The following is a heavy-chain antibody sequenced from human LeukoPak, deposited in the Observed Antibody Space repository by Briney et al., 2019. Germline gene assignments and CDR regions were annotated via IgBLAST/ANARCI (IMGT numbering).Heavy chain of an antibody. Sequence: SETLSLTCAVYGGSFSGYYWSWIRQPPGKGLEWIGEINHSGSTNYNPSLKSRVTISVDTSKNQFSLKLSSATAADTAVYYCARGLMSGCSSTSCYRRGNYYYYYYMDVWGKGTTVTVSS. CDR2: INHSGST. D-gene: IGHD2-2*02. CDR1: GGSFSGYY. CDR3: ARGLMSGCSSTSCYRRGNYYYYYYMDV. V-gene: IGHV4-34*01. J-gene: IGHJ6*03.